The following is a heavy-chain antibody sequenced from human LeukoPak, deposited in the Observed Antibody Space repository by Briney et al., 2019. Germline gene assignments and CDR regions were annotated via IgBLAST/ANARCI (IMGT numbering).Heavy chain of an antibody. V-gene: IGHV1-69*04. D-gene: IGHD6-19*01. CDR3: ARVLKNGWSLYDY. J-gene: IGHJ4*02. CDR1: GGTFSSYA. CDR2: IIPILGIA. Sequence: GSSVKVSCKASGGTFSSYAISWVRQAPGQGLEWMGRIIPILGIANYAQKFQGRVTITADKSTSTAYMELSSLRSEDTAVYYCARVLKNGWSLYDYWGQGTLVTVSS.